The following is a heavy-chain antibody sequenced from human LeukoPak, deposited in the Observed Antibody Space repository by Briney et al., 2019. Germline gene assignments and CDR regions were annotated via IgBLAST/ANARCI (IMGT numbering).Heavy chain of an antibody. D-gene: IGHD6-19*01. J-gene: IGHJ4*02. CDR2: INSGGRT. Sequence: PGGSLRPSCAASGFTISTNYMNWVRQAPGKGLEWVSVINSGGRTYYADSVKGRFTISRDNSKNTLDLQMNRLRTEDTAVYFCARGGYASGWYRDWGQGTLVTVSS. V-gene: IGHV3-53*05. CDR3: ARGGYASGWYRD. CDR1: GFTISTNY.